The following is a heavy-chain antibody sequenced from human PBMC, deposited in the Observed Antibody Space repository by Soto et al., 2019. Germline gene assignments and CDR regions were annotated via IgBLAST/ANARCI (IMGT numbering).Heavy chain of an antibody. CDR1: GFTFGHYS. CDR2: ISSDNRTI. Sequence: EVQLVESGGGLIQRGGSLRLSCAASGFTFGHYSMNWVRQAPGKGPEWVSYISSDNRTINYADSVKGRFIITRDNAKKSLYLQMHGLGDEDAAVYYCAREGWPLLQSGMDVWCQGTTVTVSS. J-gene: IGHJ6*02. D-gene: IGHD2-15*01. CDR3: AREGWPLLQSGMDV. V-gene: IGHV3-48*02.